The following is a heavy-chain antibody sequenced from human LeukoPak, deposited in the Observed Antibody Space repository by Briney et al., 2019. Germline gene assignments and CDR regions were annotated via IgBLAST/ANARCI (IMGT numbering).Heavy chain of an antibody. CDR3: AGDQNLVSWGLDYFDY. CDR2: IWQEGSEK. J-gene: IGHJ4*02. CDR1: GFTLSSHW. D-gene: IGHD3-16*01. Sequence: GGSLRLSCAASGFTLSSHWMSWVRQAPGKGLEWVANIWQEGSEKYYVDSVKGRFTISRENAKNSLYLQMNSLRVEDTAVYYCAGDQNLVSWGLDYFDYWGQGTLVTVSS. V-gene: IGHV3-7*01.